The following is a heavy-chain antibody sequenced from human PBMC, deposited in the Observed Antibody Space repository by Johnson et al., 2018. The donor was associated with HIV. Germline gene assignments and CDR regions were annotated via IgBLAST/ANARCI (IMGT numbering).Heavy chain of an antibody. V-gene: IGHV3-30-3*01. Sequence: QMQLVASGGGVVQPGRSLRLSCAASGFTFSSYALHWVRQAPGKGLQWVAVISYDGSNKYYADSVKGRFTISRDNSKNTLYLQMNSLRAEDTAVYYCAKDLSSGWYHAFDIWGQGTMVTVSS. J-gene: IGHJ3*02. CDR3: AKDLSSGWYHAFDI. D-gene: IGHD6-19*01. CDR1: GFTFSSYA. CDR2: ISYDGSNK.